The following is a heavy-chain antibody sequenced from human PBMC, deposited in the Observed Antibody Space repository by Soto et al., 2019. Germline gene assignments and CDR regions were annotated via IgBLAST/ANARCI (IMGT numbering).Heavy chain of an antibody. Sequence: EVQLVESGGGLVKPGGSLRLSCAASGFTFSNAWMSWVRQAPGKGLEWVGRIKSKTDGGTTDYAAPVKGRFTISRDDSKNTLYLQMNSLKTEDTAVYYCTTDRRLWYQLPRSIDYWGQGTLVTVSS. CDR2: IKSKTDGGTT. J-gene: IGHJ4*02. V-gene: IGHV3-15*01. CDR1: GFTFSNAW. CDR3: TTDRRLWYQLPRSIDY. D-gene: IGHD2-2*01.